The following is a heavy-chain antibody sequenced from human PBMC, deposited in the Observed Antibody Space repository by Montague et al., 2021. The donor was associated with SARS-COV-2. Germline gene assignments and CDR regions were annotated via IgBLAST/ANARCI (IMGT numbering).Heavy chain of an antibody. J-gene: IGHJ4*02. CDR3: ATSSSRSYYVGLDY. D-gene: IGHD3-10*01. Sequence: SETLSPTCALYGGSFSGFQWSWIRQSPGKGLEWIGEINQSGSTNYNVSLKSRLTMSLDTSKNQVSLKLSSVTAADTAVYYCATSSSRSYYVGLDYWGQGTLVTVTS. V-gene: IGHV4-34*01. CDR2: INQSGST. CDR1: GGSFSGFQ.